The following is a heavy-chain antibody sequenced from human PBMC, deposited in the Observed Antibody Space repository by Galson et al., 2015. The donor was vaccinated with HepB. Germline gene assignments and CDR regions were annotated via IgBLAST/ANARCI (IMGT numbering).Heavy chain of an antibody. CDR2: ISAYNGNT. CDR1: GYTFSSYG. J-gene: IGHJ4*02. Sequence: SVKVSCKASGYTFSSYGISWVRQAPGQGFEWMGWISAYNGNTKYAQRLQGRVTMTKDTSTSTTYLELRSLRTDDTAVYYCARERAMQLWKMDYFDYWGQGTLVTVSS. V-gene: IGHV1-18*01. CDR3: ARERAMQLWKMDYFDY. D-gene: IGHD5-18*01.